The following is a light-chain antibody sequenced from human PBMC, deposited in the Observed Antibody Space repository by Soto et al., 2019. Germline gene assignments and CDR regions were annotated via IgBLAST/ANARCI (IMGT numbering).Light chain of an antibody. CDR2: EVN. Sequence: QSALTQPPSASGSPEQSVTISCTGTSSDVGAYTYVSWYQQHPGRAPKLIIFEVNKRPSGVPDRFSGSKSGNTASLTVSGLQTEDEADYYCNSYAGNNNFVFGGGTKVTVL. V-gene: IGLV2-8*01. CDR1: SSDVGAYTY. CDR3: NSYAGNNNFV. J-gene: IGLJ1*01.